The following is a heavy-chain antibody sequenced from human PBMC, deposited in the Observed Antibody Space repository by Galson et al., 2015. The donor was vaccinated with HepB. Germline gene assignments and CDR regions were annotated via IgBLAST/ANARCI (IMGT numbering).Heavy chain of an antibody. CDR2: ISYDGSNK. CDR1: GFTFSSYA. Sequence: SLRLSCAASGFTFSSYAMHWVRQAPGKGLEWVAVISYDGSNKYYADSVKGRFTISRDNSKNTPYLQMNSLRAEDTAVYYCARDGEPYCSSTSCYTEMIYWGQGTLVTVSS. D-gene: IGHD2-2*02. V-gene: IGHV3-30-3*01. CDR3: ARDGEPYCSSTSCYTEMIY. J-gene: IGHJ4*02.